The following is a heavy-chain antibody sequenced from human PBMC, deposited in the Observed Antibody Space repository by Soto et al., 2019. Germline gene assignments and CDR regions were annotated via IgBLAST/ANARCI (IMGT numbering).Heavy chain of an antibody. Sequence: GSLRLSCAASGFTFSSSSMNWVRQAPGKGLEWVSYISSSSSAIYYTDSVKGRFTISRDNAKNSLYLQMNSLRAEDTAVYYCARDLRGSSGNYGPAYWGQGTLVTVSS. J-gene: IGHJ4*02. V-gene: IGHV3-48*01. CDR1: GFTFSSSS. CDR3: ARDLRGSSGNYGPAY. CDR2: ISSSSSAI. D-gene: IGHD1-26*01.